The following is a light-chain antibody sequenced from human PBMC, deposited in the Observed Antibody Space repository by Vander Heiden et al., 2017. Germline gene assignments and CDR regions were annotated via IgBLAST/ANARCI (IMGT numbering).Light chain of an antibody. CDR1: QGINNY. CDR3: QQYYSYPRT. Sequence: AIGMTQCPSSLSAFTGDSVTITCRASQGINNYLSWYRHRPGKAPQLLIYAATALESGVPSRFSGSGSGTDFTLTISGLQSEDFATYYCQQYYSYPRTFGQETRVEIK. V-gene: IGKV1-8*01. CDR2: AAT. J-gene: IGKJ1*01.